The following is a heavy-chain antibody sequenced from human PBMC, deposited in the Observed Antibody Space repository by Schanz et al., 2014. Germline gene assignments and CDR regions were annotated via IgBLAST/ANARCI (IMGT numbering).Heavy chain of an antibody. CDR2: IDPNSGGT. D-gene: IGHD3-3*01. CDR1: GNTLSAYS. CDR3: ARTASHDVWRGYIPHYAFDL. J-gene: IGHJ3*01. Sequence: QVQLVQSGADVKKPGASVKVSCKASGNTLSAYSIHWIRQAPGQGLEWMGWIDPNSGGTNYAQKFQGRVTMTSDTSITTVYMEVNSLTSDDTPVFYCARTASHDVWRGYIPHYAFDLWGQGTVVIVSS. V-gene: IGHV1-2*02.